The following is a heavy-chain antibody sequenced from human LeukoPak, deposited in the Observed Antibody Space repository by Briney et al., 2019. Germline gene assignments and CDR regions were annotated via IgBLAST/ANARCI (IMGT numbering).Heavy chain of an antibody. D-gene: IGHD2-21*02. CDR3: ARATYCGGDCSSPYWYFDL. J-gene: IGHJ2*01. CDR1: GFTLSNYW. Sequence: GGSLRLSCAASGFTLSNYWMNWVRQAPGKGLEWVSSISSSSSYIYYADSVKGRFTISRDNAKNSLYLQMNSLRAEDTAVYYCARATYCGGDCSSPYWYFDLWGRGTLVTVSS. V-gene: IGHV3-21*01. CDR2: ISSSSSYI.